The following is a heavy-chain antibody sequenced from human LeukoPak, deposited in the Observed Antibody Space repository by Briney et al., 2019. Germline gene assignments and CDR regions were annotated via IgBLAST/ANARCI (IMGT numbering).Heavy chain of an antibody. CDR1: GGSFSGHF. CDR3: ARALAAAVIN. D-gene: IGHD6-13*01. J-gene: IGHJ1*01. CDR2: ITHRGSI. Sequence: SETLSPTCGVFGGSFSGHFYSWIRQSPGKGLEWIGEITHRGSINYNPSLKSRAALSVDTSKNQFSLKLTSVTAADIGVYYCARALAAAVINWGQGTLATVSS. V-gene: IGHV4-34*01.